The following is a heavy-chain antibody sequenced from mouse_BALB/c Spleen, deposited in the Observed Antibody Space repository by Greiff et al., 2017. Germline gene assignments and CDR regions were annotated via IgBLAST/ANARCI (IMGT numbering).Heavy chain of an antibody. CDR3: ARPGSFAY. D-gene: IGHD4-1*01. CDR2: INPSTGYT. Sequence: QVQLKESGAELAKPGASVKMSCKASGYTFTSYWMHWVKQRPGQGLEWIGYINPSTGYTEYNQKFKDKATLTADKSSSTAYMQLSSLTSEDSAVYYCARPGSFAYWGQGTLVTVSA. CDR1: GYTFTSYW. J-gene: IGHJ3*01. V-gene: IGHV1-7*01.